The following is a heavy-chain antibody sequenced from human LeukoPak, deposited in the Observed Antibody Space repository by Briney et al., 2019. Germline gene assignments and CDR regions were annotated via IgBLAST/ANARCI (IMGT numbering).Heavy chain of an antibody. CDR1: GFTFSSYE. CDR3: VRDGPWFGESVFDY. CDR2: ISSSGSTI. D-gene: IGHD3-10*01. Sequence: PGGSLRLSCAASGFTFSSYEMNWVRQAPEKGPEWVSYISSSGSTIYYADSVKGRFTISRDNAKNSLYLQMNSLRAEDTAVYYCVRDGPWFGESVFDYWGQGTLVTVSS. V-gene: IGHV3-48*03. J-gene: IGHJ4*02.